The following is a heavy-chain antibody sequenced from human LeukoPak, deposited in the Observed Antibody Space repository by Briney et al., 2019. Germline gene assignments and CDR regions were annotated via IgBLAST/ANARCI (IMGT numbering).Heavy chain of an antibody. Sequence: GSLRLSCAGSGFTFSSYWMSWVRQAPGNGLEWVANIKQDGSEKYYVDSVEGRFTISRDNAKNSLYLQINSLRAEDTALYYCASLGGTYFDTGDNPWGQGTLVTVSS. V-gene: IGHV3-7*01. CDR1: GFTFSSYW. CDR2: IKQDGSEK. CDR3: ASLGGTYFDTGDNP. J-gene: IGHJ5*02. D-gene: IGHD3-22*01.